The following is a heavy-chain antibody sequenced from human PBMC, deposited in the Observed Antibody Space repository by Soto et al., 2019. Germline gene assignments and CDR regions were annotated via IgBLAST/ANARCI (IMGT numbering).Heavy chain of an antibody. CDR1: GGSISSGGYS. V-gene: IGHV4-30-2*01. CDR2: IYHSGST. J-gene: IGHJ5*02. CDR3: ARVPTP. Sequence: SETLSLTCTVSGGSISSGGYSWSWIRQPPGKGLEWIGYIYHSGSTYYNPSLKSRVTISVDRSKNQFSLKLSSVTAADTAVYSCARVPTPSGHGTLFTVSS.